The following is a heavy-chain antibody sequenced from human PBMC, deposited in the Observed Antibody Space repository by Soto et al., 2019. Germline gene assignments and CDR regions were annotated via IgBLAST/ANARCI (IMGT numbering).Heavy chain of an antibody. J-gene: IGHJ4*02. CDR3: ARDRCTGTSCYWKYFGY. Sequence: QVQLVQSGAEVKKPGASVKVSCKASGYTFASYGISWVRQAPGQGLERMGWISGYNSDTKYTQKFQGRVTMTTDTSRSTAYMELRSLRSDDTAVYYCARDRCTGTSCYWKYFGYWGQGTLVTVSS. D-gene: IGHD2-2*01. V-gene: IGHV1-18*01. CDR1: GYTFASYG. CDR2: ISGYNSDT.